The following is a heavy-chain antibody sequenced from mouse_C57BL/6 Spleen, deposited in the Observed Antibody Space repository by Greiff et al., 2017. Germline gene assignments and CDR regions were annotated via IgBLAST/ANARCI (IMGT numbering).Heavy chain of an antibody. J-gene: IGHJ3*01. CDR2: IDPENGDT. D-gene: IGHD2-1*01. Sequence: EVQLQQSGAELVRPGASVKLSCTASGFNIKDDYMHWVKQRPEQGLEWIGWIDPENGDTEYASKFQGKATITADTSSNTAYLQLSSLTSEDTAVYYCTPYGNYVFAYWGQGTLVTVSA. CDR3: TPYGNYVFAY. V-gene: IGHV14-4*01. CDR1: GFNIKDDY.